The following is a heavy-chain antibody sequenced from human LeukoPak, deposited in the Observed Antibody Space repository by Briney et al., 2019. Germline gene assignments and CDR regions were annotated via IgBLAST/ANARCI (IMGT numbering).Heavy chain of an antibody. Sequence: SETLSLTCTVAGGSISRYCGSWIRQPPGKGRGWIVYIYYSGSTNYTPSLKSRVTISVDTSNNQSSLKLSSVTAADTAVYYCARRTRGAMAPFDIWGQGTMVTVSS. CDR3: ARRTRGAMAPFDI. V-gene: IGHV4-59*01. J-gene: IGHJ3*02. D-gene: IGHD3-10*01. CDR1: GGSISRYC. CDR2: IYYSGST.